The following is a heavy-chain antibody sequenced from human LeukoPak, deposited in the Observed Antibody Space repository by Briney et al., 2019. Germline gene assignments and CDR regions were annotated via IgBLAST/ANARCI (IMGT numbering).Heavy chain of an antibody. CDR1: GFTFSSYD. CDR2: IGTAGDT. CDR3: ARALRGYDFNYFDY. D-gene: IGHD5-12*01. J-gene: IGHJ4*02. V-gene: IGHV3-13*01. Sequence: GGSLGLSCAASGFTFSSYDMHWVRQATGKGLEWVSAIGTAGDTYYPGSVKGRFTISRENAKNSLYLQMNSLRAGDTAVYYCARALRGYDFNYFDYWGQGTLVTVSS.